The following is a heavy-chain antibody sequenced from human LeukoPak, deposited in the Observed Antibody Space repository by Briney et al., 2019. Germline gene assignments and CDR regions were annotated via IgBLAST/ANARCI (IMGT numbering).Heavy chain of an antibody. CDR1: GYTFTGYY. CDR2: ISAYNGNT. Sequence: ASVKVSCKASGYTFTGYYMHWVRQAPGQGLEWMGWISAYNGNTNYAQKLQGRVTMTTDTSTSTAYMELRSLRSDDTAVYYCARDPAISGSPLGYFDYWGQGTLVTVSS. D-gene: IGHD3-10*01. J-gene: IGHJ4*02. CDR3: ARDPAISGSPLGYFDY. V-gene: IGHV1-18*04.